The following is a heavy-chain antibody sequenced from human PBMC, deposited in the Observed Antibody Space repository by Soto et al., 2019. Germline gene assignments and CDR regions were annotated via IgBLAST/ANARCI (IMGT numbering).Heavy chain of an antibody. D-gene: IGHD2-21*02. CDR2: INPNSGGT. V-gene: IGHV1-2*04. CDR3: ARVGYCGGDCFEYFAY. CDR1: GYTFTGYY. J-gene: IGHJ4*02. Sequence: ASVKVSCKASGYTFTGYYMHWVRQAPGQGXEWMGWINPNSGGTNYAQKFQGWVTMTRDTSISTAYMELSRLRSDDTAVYYCARVGYCGGDCFEYFAYWGQGTLVTVSS.